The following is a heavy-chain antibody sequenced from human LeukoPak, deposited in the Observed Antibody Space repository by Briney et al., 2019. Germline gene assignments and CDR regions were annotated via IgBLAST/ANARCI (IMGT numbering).Heavy chain of an antibody. Sequence: GESLKISCKGSGYSFTSYWIGWVRQMPGKGLEWMGIIYPGDSDTRYSPSFQGQVTISADKSISTAYLQWSSLKASDTAMYYCARLVEDFDYGDYLDYWGQGTLVTVSS. V-gene: IGHV5-51*01. CDR2: IYPGDSDT. D-gene: IGHD4-17*01. CDR3: ARLVEDFDYGDYLDY. CDR1: GYSFTSYW. J-gene: IGHJ4*02.